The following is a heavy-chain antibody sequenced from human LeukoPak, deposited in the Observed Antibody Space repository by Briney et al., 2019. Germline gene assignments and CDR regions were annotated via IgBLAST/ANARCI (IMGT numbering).Heavy chain of an antibody. Sequence: GGSLRLSCAASGFTFSSSAMSWVRQVPGKGLEWVSGISASGGSTYYADSVKGRFTISRDNSKNTLYVQMNSLRVEDTAVYYCAKTSDISVRYYFDYWGQGTLVAVSS. CDR2: ISASGGST. D-gene: IGHD3-22*01. J-gene: IGHJ4*02. CDR1: GFTFSSSA. V-gene: IGHV3-23*01. CDR3: AKTSDISVRYYFDY.